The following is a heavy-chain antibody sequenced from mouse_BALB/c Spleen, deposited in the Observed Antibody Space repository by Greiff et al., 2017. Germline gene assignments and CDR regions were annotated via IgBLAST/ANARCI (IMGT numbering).Heavy chain of an antibody. D-gene: IGHD2-4*01. CDR1: GFTFSSYT. J-gene: IGHJ2*01. V-gene: IGHV5-6-4*01. Sequence: EVQRVESGGGLVKPGGSLKLSCAASGFTFSSYTMSWVRQTPEKRLEWVATISSGGSYTYYPDSVKGRFTISRDNAKNTLYLQMSSLKSEDTAMYYCARVYDYNDYWGQGTTLTVSS. CDR2: ISSGGSYT. CDR3: ARVYDYNDY.